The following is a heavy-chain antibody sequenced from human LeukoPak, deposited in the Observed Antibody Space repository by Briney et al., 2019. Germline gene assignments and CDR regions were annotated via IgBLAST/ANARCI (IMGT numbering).Heavy chain of an antibody. J-gene: IGHJ4*02. Sequence: AGGSLRLSCVGSGFTFDDYAMHWVRQAPGKGLEWVSGISWNSGRRGYADSVKGRFTISRDNAKTSLYLQINSLRAEDMALYYCAKGPDYDILTPIDYWGQGTLVTVSS. D-gene: IGHD3-9*01. V-gene: IGHV3-9*03. CDR2: ISWNSGRR. CDR1: GFTFDDYA. CDR3: AKGPDYDILTPIDY.